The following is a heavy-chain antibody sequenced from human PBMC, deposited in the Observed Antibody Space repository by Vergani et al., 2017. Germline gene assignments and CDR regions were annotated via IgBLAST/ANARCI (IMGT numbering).Heavy chain of an antibody. CDR1: GFTFSSYA. J-gene: IGHJ3*02. Sequence: EVQLLESGGGLVQPGGSLRLSCAASGFTFSSYAMSWVRQAPGKGLEWVSAISGSGGSTYYADSVKGRFTISRDNSKNTLYLQMNSLRADDTAVYYCAKDRSPYMATNDAFDIWGQGTMVTVSS. D-gene: IGHD2-2*02. CDR2: ISGSGGST. CDR3: AKDRSPYMATNDAFDI. V-gene: IGHV3-23*01.